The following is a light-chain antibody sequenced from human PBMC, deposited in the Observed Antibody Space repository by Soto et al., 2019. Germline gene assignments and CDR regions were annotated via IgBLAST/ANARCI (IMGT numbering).Light chain of an antibody. Sequence: DIQMTQSPSSLSASVGDRVSITCRASQSISTYLNWFQQKPGEAPNLLMYAASTLQSGVPSRFSGSGSGTDFTLTISSLQPEDFAIYYCQQSYDHPLTFGQGTRLEIK. CDR1: QSISTY. CDR3: QQSYDHPLT. CDR2: AAS. V-gene: IGKV1-39*01. J-gene: IGKJ5*01.